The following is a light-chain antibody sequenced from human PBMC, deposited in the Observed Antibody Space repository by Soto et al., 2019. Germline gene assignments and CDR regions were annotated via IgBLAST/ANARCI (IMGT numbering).Light chain of an antibody. CDR1: SSDVGGYNY. V-gene: IGLV2-8*01. J-gene: IGLJ2*01. CDR2: EVS. Sequence: QSALTQPPSASGSPGQSVTISCTGTSSDVGGYNYVSWYQQHPGKAPKLMIYEVSKRPSGVPDCFSGSKSGNTASLTVSGLQAEDEADYYCSSFAGSFYWVFGGGTKLTVL. CDR3: SSFAGSFYWV.